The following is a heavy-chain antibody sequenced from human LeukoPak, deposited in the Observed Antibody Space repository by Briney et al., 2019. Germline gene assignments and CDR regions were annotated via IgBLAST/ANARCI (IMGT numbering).Heavy chain of an antibody. CDR2: ISWNSGCI. CDR3: AKAIGGGSWYLGN. D-gene: IGHD6-13*01. J-gene: IGHJ4*02. Sequence: GGSLRLSSAPSRFSLDADAMHRVRQAPPTGLEWVSGISWNSGCIDYPDPLKGRFTISQDNAQNTLYLDKNSLSAEHTGLYYSAKAIGGGSWYLGNWGQGTLVTVSS. CDR1: RFSLDADA. V-gene: IGHV3-9*01.